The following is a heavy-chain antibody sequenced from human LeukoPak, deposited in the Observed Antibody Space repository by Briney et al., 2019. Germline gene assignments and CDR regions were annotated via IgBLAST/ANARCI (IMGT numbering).Heavy chain of an antibody. CDR3: ARGYDYGDYVGDFDY. V-gene: IGHV1-18*01. J-gene: IGHJ4*02. D-gene: IGHD4-17*01. CDR1: GGTFSSYA. CDR2: ITTYNGNT. Sequence: ASVKVSCKASGGTFSSYAISWVRQAPGQGLEWMGWITTYNGNTKYAQKPQGRVTMTTDTSTSTVYMDLRGLRSDDTAVYYCARGYDYGDYVGDFDYWGQGTLVTVSS.